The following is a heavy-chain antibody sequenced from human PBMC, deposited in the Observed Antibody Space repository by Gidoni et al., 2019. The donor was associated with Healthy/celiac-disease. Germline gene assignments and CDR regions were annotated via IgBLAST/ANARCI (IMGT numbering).Heavy chain of an antibody. J-gene: IGHJ6*02. CDR1: GFSLSNSGVG. D-gene: IGHD3-10*01. CDR2: IYWDDDK. CDR3: AVITMVRGVIPKIKHYYYGMDV. Sequence: QITLKESGPTLVKPTQTLTLTCTFSGFSLSNSGVGVGWIRQPPGKALEWLALIYWDDDKRYSPSLKSRLTITKDTSKNQVVLTMTNMDPVDTATYYCAVITMVRGVIPKIKHYYYGMDVWGQGTTVTVSS. V-gene: IGHV2-5*02.